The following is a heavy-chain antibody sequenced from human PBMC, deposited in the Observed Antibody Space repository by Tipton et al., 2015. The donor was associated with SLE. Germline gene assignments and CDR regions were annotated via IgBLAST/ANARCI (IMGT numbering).Heavy chain of an antibody. J-gene: IGHJ4*02. CDR1: GGSISSYY. CDR3: ANQNWNYYF. V-gene: IGHV4-4*08. CDR2: IYTSGST. D-gene: IGHD1-7*01. Sequence: TLSLTCTVSGGSISSYYWSWIRQPPGKGLEWIGYIYTSGSTNYNPSLKSRVTISVDTSKNQFSLKLSSVTAAGTAVYYCANQNWNYYFWGQGNLVTVSS.